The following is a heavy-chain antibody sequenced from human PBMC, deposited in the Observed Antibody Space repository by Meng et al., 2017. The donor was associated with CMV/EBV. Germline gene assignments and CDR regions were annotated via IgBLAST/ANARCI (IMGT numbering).Heavy chain of an antibody. V-gene: IGHV1-69*10. J-gene: IGHJ3*02. CDR1: GGTFSSYA. Sequence: VSCKASGGTFSSYAISWVRQAPGQGLEWMGGIIPILGIANYAQKFQGRVTITADKSTSTAYMELSSLRSEDTAVYYCASRKWELLRGVAFDIWGQGTMVTVSS. CDR2: IIPILGIA. D-gene: IGHD1-26*01. CDR3: ASRKWELLRGVAFDI.